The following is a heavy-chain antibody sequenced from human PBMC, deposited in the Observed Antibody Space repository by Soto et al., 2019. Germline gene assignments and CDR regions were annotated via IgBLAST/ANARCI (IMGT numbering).Heavy chain of an antibody. D-gene: IGHD3-3*01. V-gene: IGHV1-2*02. CDR2: INPHSGVT. CDR1: GYTFTDHS. CDR3: ALEMSTITYFHY. Sequence: QVHLVQSGAEVKKPGASVIDSCKASGYTFTDHSLHWVRQAPGQGLEWMGWINPHSGVTVSAENFEGRVTMTRDTSINTAYMEMGWLRSDDTAMYYCALEMSTITYFHYWGQGTLLTVSS. J-gene: IGHJ4*02.